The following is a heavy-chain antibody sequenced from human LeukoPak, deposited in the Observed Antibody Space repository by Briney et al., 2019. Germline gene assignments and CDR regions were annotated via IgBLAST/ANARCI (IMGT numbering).Heavy chain of an antibody. J-gene: IGHJ4*02. CDR1: GYTFTSYY. Sequence: GASVKVSCKASGYTFTSYYMHWVRQAPGQGLEWMGIINPSGGSTSYAQKFQGRVTMTRDTSTSTVYMELSSLRSEDTAVYYCARARGVSAAYELYYFDYWGQGTLVTVSS. CDR3: ARARGVSAAYELYYFDY. V-gene: IGHV1-46*01. D-gene: IGHD2-2*01. CDR2: INPSGGST.